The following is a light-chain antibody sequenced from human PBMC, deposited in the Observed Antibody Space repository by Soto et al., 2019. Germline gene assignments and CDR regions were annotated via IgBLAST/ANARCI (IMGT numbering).Light chain of an antibody. CDR2: DAS. J-gene: IGKJ1*01. CDR1: QSISSW. Sequence: DIQMTQSPSTLSASVGDRVTITCRASQSISSWLAWYQQKPGKAPKLLIYDASSLGSGVPSRFSGSGSGTEFTLTISSLQPDDFATYYCQQYNSYPTFGQGTKVDIK. V-gene: IGKV1-5*01. CDR3: QQYNSYPT.